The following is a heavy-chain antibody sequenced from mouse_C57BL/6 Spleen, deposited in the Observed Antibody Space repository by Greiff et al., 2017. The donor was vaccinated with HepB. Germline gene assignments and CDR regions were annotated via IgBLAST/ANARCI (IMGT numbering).Heavy chain of an antibody. J-gene: IGHJ2*01. D-gene: IGHD1-1*01. CDR3: AREVVATKGYYFDY. CDR1: GYAFSSYW. CDR2: IYPGDGDT. Sequence: VQLQQSGAELVKPGASVKISCKASGYAFSSYWMNWVKQRPGKGLEWIGQIYPGDGDTNYNGKFKGKATLTADKSSSTAYMQLSSLTSEDSAVYFCAREVVATKGYYFDYWGQGTTLTVSS. V-gene: IGHV1-80*01.